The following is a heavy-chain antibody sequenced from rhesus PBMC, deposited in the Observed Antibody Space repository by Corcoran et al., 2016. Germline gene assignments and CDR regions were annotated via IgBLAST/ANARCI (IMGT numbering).Heavy chain of an antibody. CDR2: INSGWGST. D-gene: IGHD1-1*01. Sequence: EVQLVETGGGLVQPGGSLKLSCAASGFTFSSYGMSWVRQAPGKGLEWVSAINSGWGSTYYSDFVKGRFTISRDNSKNTLSLQMNSLRAEDTAVYYCAKYRFDYWGQGVLVTVSS. CDR1: GFTFSSYG. CDR3: AKYRFDY. J-gene: IGHJ4*01. V-gene: IGHV3S5*01.